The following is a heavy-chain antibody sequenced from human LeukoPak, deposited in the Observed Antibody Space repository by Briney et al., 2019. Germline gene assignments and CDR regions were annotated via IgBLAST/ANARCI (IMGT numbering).Heavy chain of an antibody. D-gene: IGHD6-19*01. Sequence: ASVKVSCKASGYTFTGQFIHWLRQAPGQGLEWMGWIDPPSGTPHYAQKFHDTVTMTRDTSIATAYMEVHSLKSDDTAVYYCARSGFSTGFYLDFWGQGILISVSS. J-gene: IGHJ4*02. CDR1: GYTFTGQF. CDR3: ARSGFSTGFYLDF. CDR2: IDPPSGTP. V-gene: IGHV1-2*02.